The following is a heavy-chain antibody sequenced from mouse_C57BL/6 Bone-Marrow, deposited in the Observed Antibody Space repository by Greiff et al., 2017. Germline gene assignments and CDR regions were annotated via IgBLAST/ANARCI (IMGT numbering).Heavy chain of an antibody. CDR2: SRNKANDYTT. CDR1: GFTFSDFY. J-gene: IGHJ4*01. V-gene: IGHV7-1*01. Sequence: EVKLVESGGGLVQSGRSLRLSCATSGFTFSDFYMEWVRQAPGKGLEWIAASRNKANDYTTEYSASVKGRFIVSRDTSQSILYLQMNALRAEDTAIYYCARGFYYYAMDYWGQGTSVTVSS. CDR3: ARGFYYYAMDY.